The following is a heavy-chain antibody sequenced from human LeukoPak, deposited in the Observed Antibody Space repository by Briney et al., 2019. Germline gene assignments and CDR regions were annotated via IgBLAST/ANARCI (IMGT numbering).Heavy chain of an antibody. V-gene: IGHV3-9*01. CDR3: AKHQGAVAGTPFFY. CDR2: ISWNSGSI. D-gene: IGHD6-19*01. CDR1: GFTFDDYA. Sequence: GGSLRLSCAASGFTFDDYAMHWVRQAPGKGLEWVSGISWNSGSIGYADSVKGRFTISRDNAKNTLYLQMNSLRAEDTAVYYCAKHQGAVAGTPFFYWGQGTLVTVSS. J-gene: IGHJ4*02.